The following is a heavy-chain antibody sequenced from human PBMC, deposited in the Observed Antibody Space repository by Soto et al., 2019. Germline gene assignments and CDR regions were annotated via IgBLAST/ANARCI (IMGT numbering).Heavy chain of an antibody. CDR3: AREDYDSTHDY. CDR2: INPNSGGT. D-gene: IGHD3-22*01. J-gene: IGHJ4*02. Sequence: QVQLVQSGAEVKKPGASVKVSCKASGYTFTGYYMHWVRQAPGQGLEWMGWINPNSGGTNYAQKCEGWVTMSRDRSISTAYMELSRLRSDDTAVYCCAREDYDSTHDYWGQGTLVTVSS. V-gene: IGHV1-2*04. CDR1: GYTFTGYY.